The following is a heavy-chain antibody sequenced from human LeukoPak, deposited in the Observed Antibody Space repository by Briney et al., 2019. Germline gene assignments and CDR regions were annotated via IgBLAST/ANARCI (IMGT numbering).Heavy chain of an antibody. Sequence: PSETLSLTCTVSGGSISSYYWSWIRQPAGKGLEWIGRIYTSGSTNYNPSLKSRVTMSVDTSKNQFSLKLSSVTAADTAVYYCARGTAMAKRVEFDYWGQGTLVTVSS. J-gene: IGHJ4*02. CDR3: ARGTAMAKRVEFDY. D-gene: IGHD5-18*01. CDR1: GGSISSYY. CDR2: IYTSGST. V-gene: IGHV4-4*07.